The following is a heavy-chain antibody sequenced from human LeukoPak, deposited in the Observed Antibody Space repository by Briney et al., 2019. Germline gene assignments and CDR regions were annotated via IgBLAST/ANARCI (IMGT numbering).Heavy chain of an antibody. J-gene: IGHJ4*02. V-gene: IGHV4-31*03. D-gene: IGHD3-3*01. CDR2: IYYSGST. CDR3: ARGTPDFWSGYYKGEFDY. CDR1: GGSISSGGYY. Sequence: SETLSLTCTVSGGSISSGGYYWSWIRQHPGKGVEWIGYIYYSGSTYYNPSLKSRVTISVDTSKNQFSLKLSSVTAADTAVYYCARGTPDFWSGYYKGEFDYWGQGTLVTVSP.